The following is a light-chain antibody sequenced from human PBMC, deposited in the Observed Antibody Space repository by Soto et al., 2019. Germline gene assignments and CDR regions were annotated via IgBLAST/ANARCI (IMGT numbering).Light chain of an antibody. CDR2: EVS. CDR1: GSDVGTYNY. V-gene: IGLV2-14*01. J-gene: IGLJ2*01. CDR3: TLYIRSTTV. Sequence: SALPQPASVSGSPGQSITISCTGTGSDVGTYNYVSWYQHHPGKAPKLMISEVSNRPSGVSDRFSGSKSGNTASLTISGLQAEDEADYYCTLYIRSTTVFGGGTKGTVL.